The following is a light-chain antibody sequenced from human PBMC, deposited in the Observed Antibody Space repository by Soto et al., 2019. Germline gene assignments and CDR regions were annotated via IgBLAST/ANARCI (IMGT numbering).Light chain of an antibody. Sequence: SYELTQPPSVSVSPGQTASITCSGGKLGDKYACWYQQKPGQSPVLVIYQDSKRPSGIPERFSGSNSGNTATLTIIGTHAMDEADYYCQAWDSSTYVVFGGGTQLTVL. J-gene: IGLJ2*01. V-gene: IGLV3-1*01. CDR2: QDS. CDR1: KLGDKY. CDR3: QAWDSSTYVV.